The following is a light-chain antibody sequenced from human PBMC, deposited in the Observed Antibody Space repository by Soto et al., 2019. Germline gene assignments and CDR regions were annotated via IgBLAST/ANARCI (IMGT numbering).Light chain of an antibody. CDR2: DAS. Sequence: SLSTLSLTTGERATRCCTASQSVSSYLAWYQQKPGQAPRLLIYDASNRATGIPARFSGSGSGTDFTLTISSLEPEDFAVYYCQLRSNWLLMWTFGHGTIVDVK. V-gene: IGKV3-11*01. CDR1: QSVSSY. CDR3: QLRSNWLLMWT. J-gene: IGKJ1*01.